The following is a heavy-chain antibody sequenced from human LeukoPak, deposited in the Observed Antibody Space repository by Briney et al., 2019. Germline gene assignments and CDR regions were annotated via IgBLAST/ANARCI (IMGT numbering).Heavy chain of an antibody. CDR2: INHSGST. J-gene: IGHJ4*02. D-gene: IGHD1-26*01. Sequence: SETLSLTCAVYGGSFSGYYWSWIRQPPGKGLEWIGEINHSGSTNYNPSLKSRVTISVDTSKNQFSLKLSSVTAADTAVYYRARGEGGATAYFDYWGQGTLVTVSS. CDR3: ARGEGGATAYFDY. CDR1: GGSFSGYY. V-gene: IGHV4-34*01.